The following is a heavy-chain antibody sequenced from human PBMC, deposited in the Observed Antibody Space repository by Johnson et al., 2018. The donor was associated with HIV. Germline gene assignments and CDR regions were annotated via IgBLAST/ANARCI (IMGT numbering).Heavy chain of an antibody. J-gene: IGHJ3*02. D-gene: IGHD3-16*02. CDR2: ISGSGAST. CDR1: GFSFSSYA. CDR3: AREIPYDDGWGSYRPGAFDI. Sequence: VQLVESGGGLVQPGGSLRLSCAASGFSFSSYAMSWVRQAPGKGLEWVSAISGSGASTYYADSVKGRFTISRDNSKTTLYLQMNSLRAEDTAVYYCAREIPYDDGWGSYRPGAFDIWGQGTMVTVSS. V-gene: IGHV3-23*04.